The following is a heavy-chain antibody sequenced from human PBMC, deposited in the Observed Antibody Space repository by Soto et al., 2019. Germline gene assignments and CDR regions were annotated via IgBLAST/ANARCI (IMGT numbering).Heavy chain of an antibody. CDR1: GINFNNYW. J-gene: IGHJ4*02. CDR2: INNVASII. Sequence: EVQLVESGGGLIQPGGSLRLSCAVSGINFNNYWMHWIRQTPGKGLVWVSHINNVASIINYADSVRGRFTISRDNAGNTLYLQMNSLGVEDTATYYCASDAGRGLKYWGQGTSVTVSS. V-gene: IGHV3-74*01. CDR3: ASDAGRGLKY.